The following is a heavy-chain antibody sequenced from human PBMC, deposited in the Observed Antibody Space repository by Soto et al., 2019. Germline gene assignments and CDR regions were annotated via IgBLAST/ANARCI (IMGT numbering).Heavy chain of an antibody. CDR2: IYYSGST. D-gene: IGHD3-3*01. CDR1: GGSISSGDYY. CDR3: ARGPVGYDFRSGYPNWSDP. Sequence: SETLSLTCTVSGGSISSGDYYWSWIRQPPGKGLEWIGYIYYSGSTYYNPSLKSRVTISVDTSKNQFSLKLSSVTAADTAVYYCARGPVGYDFRSGYPNWSDPWGQGTLVTVSS. J-gene: IGHJ5*02. V-gene: IGHV4-30-4*01.